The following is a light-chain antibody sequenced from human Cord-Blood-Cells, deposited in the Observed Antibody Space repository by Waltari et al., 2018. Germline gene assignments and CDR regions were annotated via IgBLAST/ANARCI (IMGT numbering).Light chain of an antibody. V-gene: IGLV2-23*03. Sequence: QSALTQPASVSGSPGQSITISCTGTSSDVGSYNLVSWYQQHPGKAPKLMIYECSKRPSGVSTRFSGSKAGNTASLTISGRQAEDEADYYCCSYAGSSTFLVFGGGTKLTVL. CDR3: CSYAGSSTFLV. CDR2: ECS. J-gene: IGLJ2*01. CDR1: SSDVGSYNL.